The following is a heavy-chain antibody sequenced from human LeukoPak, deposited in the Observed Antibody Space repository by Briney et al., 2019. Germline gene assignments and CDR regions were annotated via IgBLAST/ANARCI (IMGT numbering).Heavy chain of an antibody. D-gene: IGHD1-1*01. CDR3: ARGVPVERRFDY. J-gene: IGHJ4*02. Sequence: ASVKVSCNTSGYSFTSYGITWVRQAPGQGLEWMGWISTYNGKTNYAQKFQGRVTLTTDTSTSTAYMEVTSLRSDDTAMYYCARGVPVERRFDYWGQGTLVTVSS. CDR2: ISTYNGKT. CDR1: GYSFTSYG. V-gene: IGHV1-18*01.